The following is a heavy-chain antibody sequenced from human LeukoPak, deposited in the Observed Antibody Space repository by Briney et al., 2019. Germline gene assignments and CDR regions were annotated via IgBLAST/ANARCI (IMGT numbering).Heavy chain of an antibody. CDR2: IIPIFGTA. D-gene: IGHD1-7*01. Sequence: SVKVSCKASGGTFSIYAISWVRQAPGQGLEWMGGIIPIFGTANYAQKFQGRVTITADESTSTAYMELSSLRSEDTAVYYCARGLFSVELFDYWGQGTLVTVSS. CDR3: ARGLFSVELFDY. CDR1: GGTFSIYA. J-gene: IGHJ4*02. V-gene: IGHV1-69*01.